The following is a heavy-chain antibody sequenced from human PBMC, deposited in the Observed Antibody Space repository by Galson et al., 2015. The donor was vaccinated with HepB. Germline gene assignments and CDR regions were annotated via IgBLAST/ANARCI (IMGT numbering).Heavy chain of an antibody. D-gene: IGHD6-19*01. CDR1: GFTFTSSA. J-gene: IGHJ6*02. CDR2: IVVGSGNT. V-gene: IGHV1-58*02. CDR3: AADFGAYSSGWPYYYGMDV. Sequence: SVKVSCKASGFTFTSSAMQWVRQARGQRLEWIGWIVVGSGNTNYAQKFQERVTITRDMSTSTAYMELSSLRSEDTAVYYCAADFGAYSSGWPYYYGMDVWGQGTTVTVSS.